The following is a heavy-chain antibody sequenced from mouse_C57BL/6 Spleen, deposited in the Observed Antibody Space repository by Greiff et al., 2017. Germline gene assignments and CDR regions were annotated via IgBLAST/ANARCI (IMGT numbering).Heavy chain of an antibody. V-gene: IGHV1-62-2*01. J-gene: IGHJ2*01. CDR1: GYTFTEYT. D-gene: IGHD1-1*01. Sequence: QVQLQQSGAELVKPGASVKLSCKASGYTFTEYTIHWVKQRSGQGLEWIGWFYPGSGSIKYNEKFKDKATLTADKSSSTVYMELSRLTSEDSAVYVCARHEDPNYGSSYGYFDYWGQGTTLTVSS. CDR2: FYPGSGSI. CDR3: ARHEDPNYGSSYGYFDY.